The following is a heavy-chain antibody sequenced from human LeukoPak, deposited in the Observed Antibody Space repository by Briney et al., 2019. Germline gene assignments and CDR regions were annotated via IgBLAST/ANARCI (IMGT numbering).Heavy chain of an antibody. CDR3: ARGAYCSSTSCPTGYYGMDV. V-gene: IGHV3-48*03. CDR2: ICSIGGTI. J-gene: IGHJ6*02. D-gene: IGHD2-2*01. CDR1: RFTLIGYV. Sequence: GAPRLSRADPRFTLIGYVMYSGRPAPGEGLGWGSYICSIGGTIYYADSVKGRFTICRDNAKNSLYLQMNSLRAEDTAVYYCARGAYCSSTSCPTGYYGMDVWGQGTTVTVSS.